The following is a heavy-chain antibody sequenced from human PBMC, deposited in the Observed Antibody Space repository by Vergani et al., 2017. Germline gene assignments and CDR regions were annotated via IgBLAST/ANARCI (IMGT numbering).Heavy chain of an antibody. CDR1: GYTFTGYY. CDR2: INPNSGGT. CDR3: ARIYLYERRDCSSTSCPDY. J-gene: IGHJ4*02. D-gene: IGHD2-2*01. V-gene: IGHV1-2*06. Sequence: QVQLVQSGAEVKKPGASVKVSCKASGYTFTGYYMHWVRQAPGQGLEWMGRINPNSGGTNYAQKFQGRVTMTRDTSISTAYMELSRLRSDDTAVYYCARIYLYERRDCSSTSCPDYWGQGTLVTVSS.